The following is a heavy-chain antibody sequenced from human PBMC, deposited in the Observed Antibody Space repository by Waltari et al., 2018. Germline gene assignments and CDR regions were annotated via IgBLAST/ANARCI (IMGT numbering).Heavy chain of an antibody. D-gene: IGHD1-26*01. V-gene: IGHV1-69*01. J-gene: IGHJ4*02. Sequence: QVQLVQSGAEVKKPGSSVKVSCKASGGTFSSYAISWVRQAPGQGLEWMGGIIPIFGTANYAQKFQGRVTITADESTSTAYMELSSLRSEDTAVYYCARRRMYSGSYFFDYWGQGTLVTVSS. CDR2: IIPIFGTA. CDR1: GGTFSSYA. CDR3: ARRRMYSGSYFFDY.